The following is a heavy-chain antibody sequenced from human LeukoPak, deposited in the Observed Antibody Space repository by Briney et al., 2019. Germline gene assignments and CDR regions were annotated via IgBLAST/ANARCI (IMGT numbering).Heavy chain of an antibody. V-gene: IGHV3-20*04. CDR1: GFTFDDYG. CDR3: ARAPLYSWNYGGLGDY. Sequence: PGGSLRLSCAASGFTFDDYGMSWVRQAPGKGLEWVSGINWNGGSTGYADSVKGRFTISRDNAKNSLYLQMNSLRAEDTALYYCARAPLYSWNYGGLGDYWGQGTLVTVSS. D-gene: IGHD1-7*01. J-gene: IGHJ4*02. CDR2: INWNGGST.